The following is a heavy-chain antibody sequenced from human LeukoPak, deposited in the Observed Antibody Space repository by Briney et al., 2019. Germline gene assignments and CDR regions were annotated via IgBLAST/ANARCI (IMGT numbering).Heavy chain of an antibody. J-gene: IGHJ1*01. CDR2: IGAYNGNT. Sequence: ASVKVSCKASGYTFTSYGISWVRQAPGQGLEWMGWIGAYNGNTNYAQKLQGRVTMTTDTSTSTAYMELRSLRSDDTAVYYCARVADYAEYFQHWGQGTLVTVSS. CDR3: ARVADYAEYFQH. D-gene: IGHD4-17*01. CDR1: GYTFTSYG. V-gene: IGHV1-18*01.